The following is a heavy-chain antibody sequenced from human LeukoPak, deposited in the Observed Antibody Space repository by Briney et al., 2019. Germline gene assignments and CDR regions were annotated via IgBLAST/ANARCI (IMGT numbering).Heavy chain of an antibody. CDR3: ARQEYCSGGSCYTWFDP. V-gene: IGHV5-51*01. CDR1: GYRFSSYW. J-gene: IGHJ5*02. CDR2: IYPGDSDI. D-gene: IGHD2-15*01. Sequence: HGESLKISCKDSGYRFSSYWIAWVRQLPGKGLEYIGIIYPGDSDIRYSPSFQGLVTISADKSISTAYLQWSSLKASDTAMYYCARQEYCSGGSCYTWFDPWGQGTLVTVSS.